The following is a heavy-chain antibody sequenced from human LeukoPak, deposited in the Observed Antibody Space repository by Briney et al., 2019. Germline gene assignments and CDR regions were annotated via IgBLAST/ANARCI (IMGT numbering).Heavy chain of an antibody. CDR1: GFSVSSNY. Sequence: GGSLRLSCAASGFSVSSNYMNWVRQAPGKGLEWVAVIWYGGSNKYYADSVKGRFTISRDNSKNTLYLQMNSLRAEDTAVYYCAKDVTAGDDAFDIWGQGTMVTVSS. CDR3: AKDVTAGDDAFDI. CDR2: IWYGGSNK. D-gene: IGHD3-10*01. J-gene: IGHJ3*02. V-gene: IGHV3-30*02.